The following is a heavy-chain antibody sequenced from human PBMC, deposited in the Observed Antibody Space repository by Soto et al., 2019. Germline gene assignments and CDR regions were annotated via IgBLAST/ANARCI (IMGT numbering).Heavy chain of an antibody. J-gene: IGHJ3*02. D-gene: IGHD3-22*01. V-gene: IGHV3-48*03. CDR3: AWASGSSGYYSAFDI. CDR1: GFTFSSYE. CDR2: ISSSGSTI. Sequence: EVQLVESGGGLVQPGGSLRLSCAASGFTFSSYEMNWVRQAPGKGLEWVSYISSSGSTIYYADSVKGRFTISRDNAKNSLYLQMNSLRAEDTAVYYCAWASGSSGYYSAFDIWGQGTMVTVSS.